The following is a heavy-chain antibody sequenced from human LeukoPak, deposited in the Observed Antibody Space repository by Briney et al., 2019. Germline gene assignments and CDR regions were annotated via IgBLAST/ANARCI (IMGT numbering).Heavy chain of an antibody. J-gene: IGHJ3*02. CDR1: GFTFSSYA. D-gene: IGHD2-2*01. CDR2: ISGSGGST. V-gene: IGHV3-23*01. Sequence: SGGSLRLSCAASGFTFSSYAMSWVRQAPGKGLEWVSAISGSGGSTYYADTVKGRFTISRDNAKNSLYLQMNSLRAEDTAVYYCARVEKRSSVVPLEGAFDIWGQGTMVTVSS. CDR3: ARVEKRSSVVPLEGAFDI.